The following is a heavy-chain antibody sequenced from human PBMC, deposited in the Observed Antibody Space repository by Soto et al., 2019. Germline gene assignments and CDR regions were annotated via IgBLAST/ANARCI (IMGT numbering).Heavy chain of an antibody. J-gene: IGHJ2*01. V-gene: IGHV1-3*05. CDR2: INAGNGNT. Sequence: QVQLVQSEAEEKKPGASVKVSCKASGYTFTSYAMHWVRQAPGQRLEWMGWINAGNGNTKYSQKFKGRATITRDTSASTAYMELSSLRSEDTAVYYCARAPSWWYFDLWGRGTLVTVSS. CDR1: GYTFTSYA. CDR3: ARAPSWWYFDL.